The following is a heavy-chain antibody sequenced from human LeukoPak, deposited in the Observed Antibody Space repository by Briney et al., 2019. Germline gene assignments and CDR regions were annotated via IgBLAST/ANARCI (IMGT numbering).Heavy chain of an antibody. J-gene: IGHJ4*02. V-gene: IGHV1-69*04. CDR3: ARDNYDSSGLFDY. D-gene: IGHD3-22*01. Sequence: SVKVSCKASGGTFSSYAISWVRQAPGQGLEWMGRIVPILGIANYAQKFQGRVTITADKSTSTAYMELSSLRSEDTAVYYCARDNYDSSGLFDYWGQGTLVTVSS. CDR2: IVPILGIA. CDR1: GGTFSSYA.